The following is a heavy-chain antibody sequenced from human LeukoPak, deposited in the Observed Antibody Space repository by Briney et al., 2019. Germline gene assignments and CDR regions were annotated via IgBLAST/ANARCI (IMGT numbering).Heavy chain of an antibody. CDR2: IYYSGST. CDR3: ARDKRMAAAGQFDY. J-gene: IGHJ4*02. CDR1: GGSISSYY. D-gene: IGHD6-13*01. Sequence: SETLSLTCTVSGGSISSYYWSWIRQPPGKGLEWIGYIYYSGSTYYNPSLKSRLTMSVDTSKNQFSLKMSSVTAADTAVYYCARDKRMAAAGQFDYWGQGTLVTVSS. V-gene: IGHV4-30-4*08.